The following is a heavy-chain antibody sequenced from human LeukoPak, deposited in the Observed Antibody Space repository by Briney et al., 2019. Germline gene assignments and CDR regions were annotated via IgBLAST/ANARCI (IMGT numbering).Heavy chain of an antibody. Sequence: SETLSLTCAVYGGSFSDYYWSWIRQPPGKGLEWIGEINHSGSTNYNPSLKSRVTISVDTSKNQFSLKLSSVTAADTAVYYCARGVAAAGSTNWFDPWGQGTLVTVSS. CDR1: GGSFSDYY. D-gene: IGHD6-13*01. CDR3: ARGVAAAGSTNWFDP. J-gene: IGHJ5*02. V-gene: IGHV4-34*01. CDR2: INHSGST.